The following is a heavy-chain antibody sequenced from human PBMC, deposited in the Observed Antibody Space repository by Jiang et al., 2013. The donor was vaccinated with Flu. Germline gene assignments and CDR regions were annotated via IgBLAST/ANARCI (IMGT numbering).Heavy chain of an antibody. CDR3: AREFRSGSDAAFDI. CDR2: TYYRSKWYY. Sequence: QTLSLTCAISGDSVSSNSVAWNWIRQSPSRGLEWLGRTYYRSKWYYDYAVSVKSRIIINPDTSKNQFSLQLNSVTPEDTAVYYCAREFRSGSDAAFDIWGQGTMVTVSS. V-gene: IGHV6-1*01. CDR1: GDSVSSNSVA. J-gene: IGHJ3*02. D-gene: IGHD1-26*01.